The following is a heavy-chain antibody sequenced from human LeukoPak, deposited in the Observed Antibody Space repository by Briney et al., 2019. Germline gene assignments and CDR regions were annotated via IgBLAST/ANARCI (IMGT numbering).Heavy chain of an antibody. Sequence: SETLSLTCAVYGGSFSGYYWSWIRQPPGKGLEWIGEINHSGSTDYNPSLKSRVTISVDTSKNQFSLKLSSVTAADTAVYYCARGYFDYWGQGTLVTVSS. V-gene: IGHV4-34*01. CDR2: INHSGST. CDR1: GGSFSGYY. J-gene: IGHJ4*02. CDR3: ARGYFDY.